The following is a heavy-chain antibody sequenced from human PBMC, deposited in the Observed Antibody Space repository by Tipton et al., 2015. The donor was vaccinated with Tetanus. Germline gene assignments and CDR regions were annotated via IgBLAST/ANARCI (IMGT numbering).Heavy chain of an antibody. V-gene: IGHV4-34*01. D-gene: IGHD3-16*01. J-gene: IGHJ3*02. CDR3: ARAKRGHAFDI. Sequence: TLSLTCAVYGGSFSGYYWSWIRQPPGKGLEWIGEINRSGSTNYNPSLKSRVTISVDTSKNQFSLKLSSVTAADTAVYYCARAKRGHAFDIWGQGTMVTVSS. CDR2: INRSGST. CDR1: GGSFSGYY.